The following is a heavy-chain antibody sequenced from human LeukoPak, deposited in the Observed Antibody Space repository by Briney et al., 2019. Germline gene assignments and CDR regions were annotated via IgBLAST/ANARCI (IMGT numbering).Heavy chain of an antibody. CDR1: GGSFSGYY. J-gene: IGHJ3*02. Sequence: SETLSLTCAVYGGSFSGYYWSWIRQPPGKGLEWIGEINHSGSTNYNPSLKSRVTISVDTSKNQFSLKLSSVTAADTAVYYCARFRGVPAAIFVIWDAFDIWGQGTMVTVSS. D-gene: IGHD2-2*02. V-gene: IGHV4-34*01. CDR2: INHSGST. CDR3: ARFRGVPAAIFVIWDAFDI.